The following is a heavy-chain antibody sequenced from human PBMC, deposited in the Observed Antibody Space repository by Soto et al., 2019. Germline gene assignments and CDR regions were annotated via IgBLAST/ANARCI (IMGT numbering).Heavy chain of an antibody. D-gene: IGHD6-19*01. CDR3: AKGSSGWYIYNY. V-gene: IGHV3-23*01. CDR2: ISGSGKTT. CDR1: GFTFSSYA. Sequence: PGGSLRLSCAASGFTFSSYAMNWVRQAPGKGLEWVSAISGSGKTTYSADSVKGRFTISRDNSESTLFLQMNSLRAEDTAVYYCAKGSSGWYIYNYWGQGTLVTVSS. J-gene: IGHJ4*02.